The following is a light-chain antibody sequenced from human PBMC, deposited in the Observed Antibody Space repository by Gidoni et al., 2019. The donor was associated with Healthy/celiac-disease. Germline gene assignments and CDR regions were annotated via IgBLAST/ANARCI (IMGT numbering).Light chain of an antibody. J-gene: IGKJ1*01. Sequence: FQMPQSPSSLSASVGDRVTITCRASQSISSYLNWYQQKPGKAPKLLIYAASSLQSGVPSRFSGSGSGTDFTLTISSLQPEDFATYYCQQSYSTPWTFGQGTKVEIK. CDR3: QQSYSTPWT. CDR1: QSISSY. CDR2: AAS. V-gene: IGKV1-39*01.